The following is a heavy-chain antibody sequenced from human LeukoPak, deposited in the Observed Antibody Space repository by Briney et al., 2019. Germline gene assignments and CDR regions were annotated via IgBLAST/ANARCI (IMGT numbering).Heavy chain of an antibody. Sequence: GGSLRLSCAASGFTFSSYGRHWVRQAPGKGLEWVAVIWYDGSNKYYADSVKGRFTISRDNSKNTLYLQMNSLRAEDTAVYHCARAYCTSISRYAADYWGQGTLVTVSS. V-gene: IGHV3-33*01. CDR2: IWYDGSNK. CDR3: ARAYCTSISRYAADY. CDR1: GFTFSSYG. D-gene: IGHD2-2*01. J-gene: IGHJ4*02.